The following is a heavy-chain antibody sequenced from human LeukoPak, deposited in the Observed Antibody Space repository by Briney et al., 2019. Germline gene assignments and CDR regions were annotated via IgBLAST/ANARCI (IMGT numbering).Heavy chain of an antibody. V-gene: IGHV3-7*03. CDR2: IKQDGSEK. D-gene: IGHD6-19*01. Sequence: GGSLRLSCTASGLTFSTHWMTWVRQAPGKGLEWVANIKQDGSEKYYVDSVKGRFTISRDNAKNSLYLQMNSLRAEDAAVYYCGKKTGYSSGWYLESWGQGTLVTVSS. J-gene: IGHJ4*02. CDR1: GLTFSTHW. CDR3: GKKTGYSSGWYLES.